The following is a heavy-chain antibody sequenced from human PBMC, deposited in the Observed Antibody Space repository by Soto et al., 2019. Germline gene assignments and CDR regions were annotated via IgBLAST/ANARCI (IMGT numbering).Heavy chain of an antibody. D-gene: IGHD6-13*01. CDR3: ARIIAAAGGRRYFDL. J-gene: IGHJ2*01. V-gene: IGHV3-11*05. CDR2: ISSSSSYT. Sequence: QVQLVESGGGLVKPGGSLRLSCAASGFTFSDYYMSWIRQAPGKGLEWVSYISSSSSYTNYADSVKGRFTISRDNAKNSLYLLMNSLRAEETAVYYCARIIAAAGGRRYFDLWGRGTLVTVSS. CDR1: GFTFSDYY.